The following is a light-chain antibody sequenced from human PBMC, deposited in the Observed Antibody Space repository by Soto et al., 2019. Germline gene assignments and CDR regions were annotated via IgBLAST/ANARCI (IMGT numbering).Light chain of an antibody. V-gene: IGKV1-5*01. CDR3: EEYNSYSQDT. CDR1: QSISIV. CDR2: DAS. J-gene: IGKJ2*01. Sequence: DIQMTQSPSTLSASVGDRITITCRASQSISIVLDWHQQKPWKAPKLLLYDASSLASGVSSRFSGSGSGTDFTLTISSLPPADFATYDWEEYNSYSQDTFGQGTKVE.